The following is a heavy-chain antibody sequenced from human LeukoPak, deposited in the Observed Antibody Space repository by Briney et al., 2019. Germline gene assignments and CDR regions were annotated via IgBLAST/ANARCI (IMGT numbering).Heavy chain of an antibody. CDR2: INHSGST. CDR3: ARGKTYYGSGSSKNWFDP. CDR1: GGSFSGYY. V-gene: IGHV4-34*01. J-gene: IGHJ5*02. Sequence: SETLSLTCAVYGGSFSGYYWSWIRQPPGKGLEWIGEINHSGSTNYNPSPKSRVTISVDTSKNQFSLKLSSVTAADTAVYYWARGKTYYGSGSSKNWFDPWGQGTLVTVSS. D-gene: IGHD3-10*01.